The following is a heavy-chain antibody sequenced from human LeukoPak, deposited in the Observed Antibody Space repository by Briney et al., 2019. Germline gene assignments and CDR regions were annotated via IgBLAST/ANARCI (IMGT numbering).Heavy chain of an antibody. J-gene: IGHJ6*03. CDR1: GYTFTSYG. D-gene: IGHD2-8*01. V-gene: IGHV1-2*02. CDR3: ARGIPIVYCTNGVCYLTHMDV. CDR2: INPNSGGT. Sequence: ASVKVSCKASGYTFTSYGISWVRQAPGQGLEWMGWINPNSGGTNYAQKFQGRVTMTRDTSISTAYMELSRLRSDDTAVYYCARGIPIVYCTNGVCYLTHMDVWGKGTTVTVSS.